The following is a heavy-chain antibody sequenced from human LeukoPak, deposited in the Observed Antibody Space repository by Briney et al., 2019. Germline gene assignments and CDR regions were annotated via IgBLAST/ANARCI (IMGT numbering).Heavy chain of an antibody. CDR3: ANQQNYGSGNYYHFDY. Sequence: GGSLRLSCAASGFTFSSYALNWVRQAPGKGLEWVSLISGSGGTTYYADSVKGRFTISRDNSKNTLCLQMKSLRAEDTVVYYCANQQNYGSGNYYHFDYWGQGTLVTVSS. D-gene: IGHD3-10*01. J-gene: IGHJ4*02. CDR2: ISGSGGTT. V-gene: IGHV3-23*01. CDR1: GFTFSSYA.